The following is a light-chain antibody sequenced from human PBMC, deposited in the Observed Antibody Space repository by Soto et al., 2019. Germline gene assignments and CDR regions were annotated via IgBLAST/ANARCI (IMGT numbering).Light chain of an antibody. V-gene: IGLV2-14*01. Sequence: QSVLTQPASVSGPPGQSITISCSGTSSDVGSYDHVAWYQQFPGKTPKLMIYEVSNRPSGVSSRFSGPKSGNTASLTISGLQAEDEADYYCISYTGSSTSYVFGSGTKVTVL. CDR1: SSDVGSYDH. CDR2: EVS. CDR3: ISYTGSSTSYV. J-gene: IGLJ1*01.